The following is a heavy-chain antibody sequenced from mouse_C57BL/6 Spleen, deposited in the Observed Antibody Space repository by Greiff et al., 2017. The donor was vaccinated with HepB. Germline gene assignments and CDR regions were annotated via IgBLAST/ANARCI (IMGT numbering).Heavy chain of an antibody. CDR1: GFTFSDYY. J-gene: IGHJ1*03. Sequence: DVMLVESGGGLVQPGGSLKLSCAASGFTFSDYYMYWVRQTPEKRLEWVAYISNGGGSTYYPDTVKGRFTISRDNAKNTLYLQMSRLKSEDTAMYYCARRSYSNRYWYFDVWGTGTTVTVSS. CDR2: ISNGGGST. CDR3: ARRSYSNRYWYFDV. D-gene: IGHD2-5*01. V-gene: IGHV5-12*01.